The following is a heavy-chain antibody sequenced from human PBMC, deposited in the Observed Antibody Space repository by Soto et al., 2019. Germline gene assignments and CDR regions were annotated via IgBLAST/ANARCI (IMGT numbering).Heavy chain of an antibody. CDR2: IYSGGST. CDR1: GFTVSSNY. Sequence: GGSLRLSCAASGFTVSSNYMSWVRQAPGKGLEWVSVIYSGGSTYYADSVKGRFTISRDNSKNTLYLQMNSLRAEDTAVYYCARSDIVPYYYYYGMDVWGQGTTVTVSS. D-gene: IGHD5-12*01. CDR3: ARSDIVPYYYYYGMDV. J-gene: IGHJ6*02. V-gene: IGHV3-53*01.